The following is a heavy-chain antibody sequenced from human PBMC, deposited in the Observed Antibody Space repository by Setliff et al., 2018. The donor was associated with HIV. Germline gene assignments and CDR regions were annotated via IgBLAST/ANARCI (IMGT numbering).Heavy chain of an antibody. V-gene: IGHV4-61*08. CDR3: ALGTYYYYMDV. CDR1: GGSISSGGYY. J-gene: IGHJ6*03. CDR2: IYTSGST. D-gene: IGHD1-1*01. Sequence: SETLSLTCTVSGGSISSGGYYWSWIRQHPGKGLEWIGYIYTSGSTNYNPSLKSRVTISVDTSKNQFSLKLSSVTAADTAVYYCALGTYYYYMDVWGKGTTVTVSS.